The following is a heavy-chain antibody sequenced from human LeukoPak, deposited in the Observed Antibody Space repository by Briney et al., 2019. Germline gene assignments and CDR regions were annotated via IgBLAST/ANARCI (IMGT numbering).Heavy chain of an antibody. CDR2: ISSSSYI. CDR3: AKSQGYQCCS. CDR1: GFTFSSYS. Sequence: GGSLRLSCAASGFTFSSYSMNWVRQAPGKGLEWVSSISSSSYIYYADSVKGRFTISRDNSKNTLYLQMNSLRAEDTAVYYCAKSQGYQCCSWGQGTLVTVSS. D-gene: IGHD2-2*01. V-gene: IGHV3-21*04. J-gene: IGHJ4*02.